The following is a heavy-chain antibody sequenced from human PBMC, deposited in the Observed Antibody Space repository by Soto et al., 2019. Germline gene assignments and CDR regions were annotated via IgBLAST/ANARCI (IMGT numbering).Heavy chain of an antibody. CDR2: FDPEEGET. CDR1: GYTLTELS. Sequence: ASVKVSCKVSGYTLTELSMHWVRQAAGKGLEWMGGFDPEEGETIYAQKFQGRVTVTEDTSTDTAYLELSSLRSEDTAVYYCATPNREVGSDYWGQGTLVTVSS. CDR3: ATPNREVGSDY. V-gene: IGHV1-24*01. D-gene: IGHD2-8*01. J-gene: IGHJ4*02.